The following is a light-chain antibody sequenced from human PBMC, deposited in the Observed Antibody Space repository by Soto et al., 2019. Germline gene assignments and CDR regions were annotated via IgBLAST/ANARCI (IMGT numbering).Light chain of an antibody. CDR1: QGISSF. CDR2: GAS. V-gene: IGKV1-9*01. Sequence: IQLTQSPSSLYASVGDRVTNTCRASQGISSFLAWYQQKPGKAPKLLIYGASTLQSGVPSRFSGSGSGTDFTLTIGSLQPEDFATYYCQQLNSFPIPFGPGTKVDIK. J-gene: IGKJ3*01. CDR3: QQLNSFPIP.